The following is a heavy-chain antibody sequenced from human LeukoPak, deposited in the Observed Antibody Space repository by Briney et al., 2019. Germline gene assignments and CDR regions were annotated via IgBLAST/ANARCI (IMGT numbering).Heavy chain of an antibody. CDR1: GFSFSAYW. CDR3: AAWGLHNY. D-gene: IGHD7-27*01. V-gene: IGHV3-7*01. Sequence: PVGSLRLSCSASGFSFSAYWMNWVRQAPGKGPEWVANINLSGSAQYYVDSVKGRCTISRDNAKSSRYLQMNSLRVEDTAVYYCAAWGLHNYWGQGTLVTVSS. J-gene: IGHJ4*02. CDR2: INLSGSAQ.